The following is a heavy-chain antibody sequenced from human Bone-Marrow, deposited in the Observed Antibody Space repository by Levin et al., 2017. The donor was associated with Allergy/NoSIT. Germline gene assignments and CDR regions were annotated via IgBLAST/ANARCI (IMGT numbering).Heavy chain of an antibody. CDR3: ARGSATGYYYYYFGMDV. D-gene: IGHD2-2*01. V-gene: IGHV1-18*01. J-gene: IGHJ6*02. CDR2: ISADNNNT. Sequence: AASVKVSCKASGYTFSNYGINWVRKAPGQGLERMGWISADNNNTHYAQKFQGRVSMTTDTFTSTVYMDLRSLRSDDTAVYYCARGSATGYYYYYFGMDVWGQGTTVTGSS. CDR1: GYTFSNYG.